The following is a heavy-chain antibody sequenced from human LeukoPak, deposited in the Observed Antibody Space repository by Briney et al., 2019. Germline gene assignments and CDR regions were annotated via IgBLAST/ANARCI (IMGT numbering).Heavy chain of an antibody. CDR1: GFTFSTYE. CDR3: ARGRRYSYGYPYFDS. J-gene: IGHJ4*02. Sequence: PGRSLRLSCAASGFTFSTYEMNWVRNAPGKGLGWGSSITGSRGPFYHVDSVRGRFTISRDNSETTLYLQMISVSAEAAAVYFCARGRRYSYGYPYFDSWGQGTLVTVSS. D-gene: IGHD5-18*01. CDR2: ITGSRGPF. V-gene: IGHV3-23*01.